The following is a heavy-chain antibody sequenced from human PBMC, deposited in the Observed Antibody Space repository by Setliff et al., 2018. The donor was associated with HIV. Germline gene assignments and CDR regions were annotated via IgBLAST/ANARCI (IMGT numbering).Heavy chain of an antibody. CDR2: IGFSGSTR. CDR3: ARDRWLGSNTYFYMDV. J-gene: IGHJ6*03. Sequence: GGSLRLSCVASGFSFSSSEMTWIRQAPGKGLEFVSFIGFSGSTRLYADSVKGRFTISRDNAKNSLYLQMNSLRVEDTAIYFCARDRWLGSNTYFYMDVWGKGTTVTVSS. CDR1: GFSFSSSE. D-gene: IGHD3-10*01. V-gene: IGHV3-48*03.